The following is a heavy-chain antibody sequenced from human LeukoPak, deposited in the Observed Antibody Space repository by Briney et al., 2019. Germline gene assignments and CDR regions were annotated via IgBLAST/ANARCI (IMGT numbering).Heavy chain of an antibody. CDR3: ARVREAPVTTVTTIDY. J-gene: IGHJ4*02. D-gene: IGHD4-17*01. CDR2: ISAYNGNT. V-gene: IGHV1-18*01. CDR1: GYTFTSYG. Sequence: GASVKVSCKASGYTFTSYGISWVRQAPGQGLEWMGWISAYNGNTNYAQKLQGRVTMTTDTSTSTAYMELRSLRSDDTAVYYCARVREAPVTTVTTIDYWGQGTLVTVSS.